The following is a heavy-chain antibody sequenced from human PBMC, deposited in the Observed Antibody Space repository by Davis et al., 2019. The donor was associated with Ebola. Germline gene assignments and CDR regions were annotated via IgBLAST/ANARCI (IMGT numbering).Heavy chain of an antibody. CDR3: AKSWADY. CDR2: ISYDGSNK. J-gene: IGHJ4*02. V-gene: IGHV3-30*18. Sequence: PGGSLRLSCAASGFTFSSYGMHWVRQAPGKGLEWVAVISYDGSNKYYADSVKGRFTISRDNSKNTLYLQMNSLRAEDTAVYYCAKSWADYWGQGTLVTVSS. CDR1: GFTFSSYG.